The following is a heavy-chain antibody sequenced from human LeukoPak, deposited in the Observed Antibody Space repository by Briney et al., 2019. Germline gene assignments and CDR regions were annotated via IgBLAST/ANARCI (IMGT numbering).Heavy chain of an antibody. V-gene: IGHV3-30*03. CDR2: ISYDGINK. Sequence: PGRPLRLSCAASGFTFSTYGMHWVRQAPGKGLEWLALISYDGINKYYADSVKGRFTVSRDNSKSTLYLQVNSLRAEDTAVYYCARDSDGMSVWGLGTTVTVSS. CDR1: GFTFSTYG. CDR3: ARDSDGMSV. J-gene: IGHJ6*02.